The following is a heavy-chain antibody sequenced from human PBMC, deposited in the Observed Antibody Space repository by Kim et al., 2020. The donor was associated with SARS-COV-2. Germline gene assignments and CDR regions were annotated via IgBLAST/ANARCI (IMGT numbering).Heavy chain of an antibody. D-gene: IGHD5-18*01. V-gene: IGHV3-7*01. CDR1: GFTFSSYW. Sequence: GGSLRLSCAASGFTFSSYWMSWVRQAPGKGLEWVANIKQDGSEKYYVDSVKGRFTISRDNAKNSLYLQMNSLRAEDTAVYYCARDSPYSYGFFDAFDIWGQGTMVTVSS. J-gene: IGHJ3*02. CDR3: ARDSPYSYGFFDAFDI. CDR2: IKQDGSEK.